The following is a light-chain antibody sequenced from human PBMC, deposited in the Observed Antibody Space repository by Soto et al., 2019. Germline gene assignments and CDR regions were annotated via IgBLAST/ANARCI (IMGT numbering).Light chain of an antibody. Sequence: DIQMTQSPSSLSASVGDRVTITCQASQDISKYLNWYQQKPGKAPKLLIYDASNLETGVPSRFSGSGSGTEFTFTITSLQPEEIATYYCQQYDRFPWTFGQGTKVDIK. CDR1: QDISKY. CDR2: DAS. CDR3: QQYDRFPWT. J-gene: IGKJ1*01. V-gene: IGKV1-33*01.